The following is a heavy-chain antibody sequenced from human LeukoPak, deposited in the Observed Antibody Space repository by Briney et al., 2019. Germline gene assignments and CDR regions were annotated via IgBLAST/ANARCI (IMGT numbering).Heavy chain of an antibody. V-gene: IGHV3-66*01. Sequence: GGSLRLSCTASGFTFSITYMAWVRQAPGKGLEWVSVIYGGGDAYYADSVKGRFTIATDNSKKTLYLQMNNLRVEDTAVYYCERVQFQWFDPWGQGTLVTVSS. D-gene: IGHD6-19*01. CDR3: ERVQFQWFDP. J-gene: IGHJ5*02. CDR2: IYGGGDA. CDR1: GFTFSITY.